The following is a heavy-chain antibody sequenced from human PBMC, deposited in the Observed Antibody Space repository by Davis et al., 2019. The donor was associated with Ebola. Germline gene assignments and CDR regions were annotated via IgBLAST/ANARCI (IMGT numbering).Heavy chain of an antibody. CDR2: INHSGST. D-gene: IGHD2-2*01. J-gene: IGHJ6*02. CDR3: ARYCSSTSCYGEAYGMDV. CDR1: GGSFSGYY. Sequence: PSETLSLTCAVYGGSFSGYYWSWICQPPGKGREWIGEINHSGSTNYNPSLKSRVTISVDTSKNQFSLKLSSVTAADTAVYYCARYCSSTSCYGEAYGMDVWGQGTTVTVSS. V-gene: IGHV4-34*01.